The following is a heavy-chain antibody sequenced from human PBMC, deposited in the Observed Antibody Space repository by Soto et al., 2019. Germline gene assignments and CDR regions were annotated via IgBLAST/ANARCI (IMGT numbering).Heavy chain of an antibody. Sequence: EVQLLESGGGLVQPGGSLRLSCAASGFTFSTYAMTWVRQAPGKGLEWVSTISGSGGSTYYADSGTGRFTISSDNAKNTLYLQMNSARAEDTAVYCCSVTVSSSRYFDYWGQGTLVTVSS. J-gene: IGHJ4*02. CDR1: GFTFSTYA. V-gene: IGHV3-23*01. CDR3: SVTVSSSRYFDY. CDR2: ISGSGGST. D-gene: IGHD6-13*01.